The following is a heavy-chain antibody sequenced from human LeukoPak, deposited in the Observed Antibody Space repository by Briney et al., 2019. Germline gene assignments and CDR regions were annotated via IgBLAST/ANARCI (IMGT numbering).Heavy chain of an antibody. J-gene: IGHJ6*02. Sequence: PGGSLGLSCAASGFTFSSYAMSWVRQAPGKGLEWVSAISGSGGSTYYADSVKGRFTISRDNSKNTLYLQMNSLRAEDTAVYYCAKVKGSSWSFSPTTCGMDVWGQGTTVTVSS. V-gene: IGHV3-23*01. D-gene: IGHD6-13*01. CDR3: AKVKGSSWSFSPTTCGMDV. CDR1: GFTFSSYA. CDR2: ISGSGGST.